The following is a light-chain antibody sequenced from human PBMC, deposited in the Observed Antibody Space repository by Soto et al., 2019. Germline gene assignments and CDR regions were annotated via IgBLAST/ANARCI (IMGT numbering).Light chain of an antibody. J-gene: IGLJ2*01. Sequence: QSVLTQPPSASGTPGQRVTISCSGSSSNIGSNTVNWYQQHPGKAPKLMIYEVSKRPSGVPDRFSGSKSGNTASLTVSGLQAEDEADYYCSSYAGSNTVVFGGGTKLTVL. CDR1: SSNIGSNT. CDR2: EVS. V-gene: IGLV2-8*01. CDR3: SSYAGSNTVV.